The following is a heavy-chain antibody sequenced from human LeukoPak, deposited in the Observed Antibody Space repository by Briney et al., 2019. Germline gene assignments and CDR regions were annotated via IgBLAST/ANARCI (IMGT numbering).Heavy chain of an antibody. V-gene: IGHV4-34*01. Sequence: SETLSLTCAVYGWSFSGDYWSWIRQNPGKGLEWIGETNDRGSTTYNPSLKSRVTMTIDTSKKQASLRLSSMTVADTAVYYCVRGGAQQLETWGQGTLVTVSS. D-gene: IGHD6-13*01. CDR1: GWSFSGDY. CDR3: VRGGAQQLET. CDR2: TNDRGST. J-gene: IGHJ5*02.